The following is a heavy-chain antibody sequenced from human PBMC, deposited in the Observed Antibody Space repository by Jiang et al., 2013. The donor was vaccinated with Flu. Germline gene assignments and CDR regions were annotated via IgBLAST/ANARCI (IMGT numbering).Heavy chain of an antibody. V-gene: IGHV4-39*02. CDR1: GGSVSSSSDY. Sequence: LLKPSETLSLACTVSGGSVSSSSDYWGWIRQPPGKGLEWIGSISKSGSTYYNPSLKSRLTISVDTSKNQFSLKVTSVTAADTAVYYCARDSNTTPADFWGQGTLVTVSS. CDR2: ISKSGST. CDR3: ARDSNTTPADF. J-gene: IGHJ4*02. D-gene: IGHD1-1*01.